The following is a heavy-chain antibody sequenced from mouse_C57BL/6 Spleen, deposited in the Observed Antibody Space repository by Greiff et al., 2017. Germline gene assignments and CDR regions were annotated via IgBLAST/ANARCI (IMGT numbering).Heavy chain of an antibody. Sequence: VQLQQSGPELVKPGASVKISCKASGYAFSSSWMNWVKQRPGKGLEWIGRIYPGDGDTNYNGKFKGKATLTADKSSSTAYMQLSSLTSEDSAVYFCAGVYPSYYAMDYWGQGTSVTVSS. CDR3: AGVYPSYYAMDY. D-gene: IGHD5-1-1*01. CDR1: GYAFSSSW. CDR2: IYPGDGDT. J-gene: IGHJ4*01. V-gene: IGHV1-82*01.